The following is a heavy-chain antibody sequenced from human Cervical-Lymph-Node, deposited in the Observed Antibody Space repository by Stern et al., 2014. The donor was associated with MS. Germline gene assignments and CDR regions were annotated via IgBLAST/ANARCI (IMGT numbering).Heavy chain of an antibody. CDR2: IYTSGKT. CDR1: GFTVSNYY. CDR3: ARDRVTTVTTYYFDS. D-gene: IGHD4-17*01. J-gene: IGHJ4*02. Sequence: EVQLVESGGGLVQPGGSLRLSFAASGFTVSNYYMSWVRQAPGKGLEWVSIIYTSGKTYYADSVRGRFVISRDKSKSTLYLQMDSLRPEDTAVYYCARDRVTTVTTYYFDSWGQGTRVTVSS. V-gene: IGHV3-66*02.